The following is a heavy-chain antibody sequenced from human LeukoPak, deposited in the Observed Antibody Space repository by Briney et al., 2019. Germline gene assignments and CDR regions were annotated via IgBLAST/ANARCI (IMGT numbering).Heavy chain of an antibody. V-gene: IGHV3-23*01. CDR3: ARVWFGESHFDY. J-gene: IGHJ4*02. Sequence: GGSLRLSCAASGFTFSSYGMSWVRQAPGKGLEWVSAISGSGGSTYYADSVKGRFTISRDNSKNTLYLQMNSLRAEDTAVYYCARVWFGESHFDYWGQGTLVTVSS. D-gene: IGHD3-10*01. CDR2: ISGSGGST. CDR1: GFTFSSYG.